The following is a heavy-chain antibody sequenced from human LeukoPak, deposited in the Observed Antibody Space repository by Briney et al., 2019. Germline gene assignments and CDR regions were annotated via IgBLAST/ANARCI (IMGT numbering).Heavy chain of an antibody. V-gene: IGHV1-18*01. CDR3: ARDHESPRIIGPGY. CDR2: ISAYNGNT. J-gene: IGHJ4*02. Sequence: GASVKVSCKASGYTFTSYGISWVRQAPGQGLEWMGWISAYNGNTNYAQKLQGRVTMTTDTSTSTAYMELRSLRSDDTAVYYCARDHESPRIIGPGYWGQGTLVTVSS. D-gene: IGHD2/OR15-2a*01. CDR1: GYTFTSYG.